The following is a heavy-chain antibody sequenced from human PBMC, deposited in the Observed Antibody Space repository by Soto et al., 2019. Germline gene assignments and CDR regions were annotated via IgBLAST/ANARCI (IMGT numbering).Heavy chain of an antibody. V-gene: IGHV1-18*01. Sequence: ASVKVSCKASGYTFTSYGISWVRQAPGQGLEWMGWISAYNGNTNYAQKLQGRVTMTTDTSTSTAYMELRSLRSDDTAVYYCAAREVYENYYGMDVWGQGTTVTVSS. J-gene: IGHJ6*02. D-gene: IGHD3-3*01. CDR3: AAREVYENYYGMDV. CDR2: ISAYNGNT. CDR1: GYTFTSYG.